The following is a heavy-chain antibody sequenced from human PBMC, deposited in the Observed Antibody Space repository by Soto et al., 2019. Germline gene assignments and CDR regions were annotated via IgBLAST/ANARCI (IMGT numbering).Heavy chain of an antibody. CDR1: GGSISSYY. CDR2: IYYSGST. J-gene: IGHJ4*02. D-gene: IGHD1-1*01. CDR3: ARDRYRPSDY. Sequence: SETLSLTCTVSGGSISSYYWSWIRQPPGKGLEWIGYIYYSGSTNYNPSLKSRVTISVDTSKNQFSLKLSSVTAADTAVYYCARDRYRPSDYWGQGTLVTVSS. V-gene: IGHV4-59*01.